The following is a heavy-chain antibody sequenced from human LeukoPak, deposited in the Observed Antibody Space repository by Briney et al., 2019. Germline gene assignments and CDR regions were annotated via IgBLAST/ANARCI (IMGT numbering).Heavy chain of an antibody. CDR2: ISSSSSTI. V-gene: IGHV3-48*04. D-gene: IGHD1-26*01. J-gene: IGHJ4*02. CDR1: GFTFSSYS. Sequence: GGSLRLSCAASGFTFSSYSTNWVRQAPGKGLEWVSYISSSSSTIYYADSVKGRFTISRDNAKNSLYLQMNSLRAEDTAVYYCARALYSGSYWGYFDYWGQGTLVTVSS. CDR3: ARALYSGSYWGYFDY.